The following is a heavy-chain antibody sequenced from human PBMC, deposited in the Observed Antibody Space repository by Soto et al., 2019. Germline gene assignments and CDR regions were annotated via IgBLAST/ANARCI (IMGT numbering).Heavy chain of an antibody. D-gene: IGHD2-15*01. CDR2: IYYSGST. J-gene: IGHJ4*02. CDR3: TRGTKECSGGSCYYY. V-gene: IGHV4-59*01. Sequence: SETLSLTCTVSGGSISSYYWSWIRQPPGKGLEWIGYIYYSGSTNYNPSLKSRVTISVDTSKNQFSLKLSSVTAADTAVYYCTRGTKECSGGSCYYYWGQGTLVTVSS. CDR1: GGSISSYY.